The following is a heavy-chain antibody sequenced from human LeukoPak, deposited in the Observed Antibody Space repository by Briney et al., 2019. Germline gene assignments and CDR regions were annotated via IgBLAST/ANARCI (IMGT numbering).Heavy chain of an antibody. CDR1: GFTFSSYA. D-gene: IGHD3-22*01. J-gene: IGHJ4*02. V-gene: IGHV3-30*04. CDR3: ARASPRHDSSGYYFDY. Sequence: GGSLRLSCAASGFTFSSYAMSWVRQAPGKGLEWVAVISYDGSNKYYADSVKGRFTISRDNSKNTLYLQTNSLRAEDTAVYYCARASPRHDSSGYYFDYWGQGTLVTVSS. CDR2: ISYDGSNK.